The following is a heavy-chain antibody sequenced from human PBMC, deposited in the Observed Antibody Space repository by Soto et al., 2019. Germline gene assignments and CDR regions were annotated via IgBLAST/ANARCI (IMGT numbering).Heavy chain of an antibody. Sequence: AXSXKVSCKASGGTXSRYTIGWVRQAPGQGLEWMGGITPMFGTANYAQKFQVRVTIAADESTSTAYMELSSLRSEDTAVYYCARQFDYESSGYYYDYWGQGTVGTVSS. J-gene: IGHJ4*02. CDR1: GGTXSRYT. CDR3: ARQFDYESSGYYYDY. V-gene: IGHV1-69*13. D-gene: IGHD3-22*01. CDR2: ITPMFGTA.